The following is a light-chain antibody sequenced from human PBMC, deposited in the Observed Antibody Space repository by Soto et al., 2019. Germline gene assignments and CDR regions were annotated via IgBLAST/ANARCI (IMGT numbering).Light chain of an antibody. V-gene: IGKV3-20*01. CDR1: QSVTSSY. J-gene: IGKJ4*01. Sequence: EIVLTQSPGSLSLSPGERATVSCRAGQSVTSSYLAWYQQTPGQAPRLLIYGASSRATGIPDRFSGSGSGTDLTLTISRLELEDFAVYYGQQYGRSLLTFGGGTKVEIK. CDR2: GAS. CDR3: QQYGRSLLT.